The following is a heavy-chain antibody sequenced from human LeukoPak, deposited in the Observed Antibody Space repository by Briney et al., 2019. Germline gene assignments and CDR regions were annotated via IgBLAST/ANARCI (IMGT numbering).Heavy chain of an antibody. CDR1: GYTFTGYF. V-gene: IGHV1-2*02. CDR2: INPNSGGT. D-gene: IGHD2-2*01. CDR3: AGGRTDIVVVPATLRNYYFDY. Sequence: ASVKVSCKASGYTFTGYFVHWVRQAPGQGLEWMGWINPNSGGTNYAQKFQGRVTMTRDTSISTAYMELSRLRSDDTAVYYCAGGRTDIVVVPATLRNYYFDYWGQGTLVTVSS. J-gene: IGHJ4*02.